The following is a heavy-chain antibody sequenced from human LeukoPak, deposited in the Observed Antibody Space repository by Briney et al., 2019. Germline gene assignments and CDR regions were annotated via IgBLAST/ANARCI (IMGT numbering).Heavy chain of an antibody. J-gene: IGHJ5*02. CDR3: ARYISVVPGAPQRKREFDP. D-gene: IGHD2-2*01. CDR2: INQHGSEM. V-gene: IGHV3-7*01. CDR1: GFTFSSYW. Sequence: GGSLRLSCTASGFTFSSYWMIWVRQAPGKGLEWVANINQHGSEMYYVDSVKGRFTISRDNAKNQLYLQMNSLRVEDTAVYYCARYISVVPGAPQRKREFDPWGQGTLVTVSS.